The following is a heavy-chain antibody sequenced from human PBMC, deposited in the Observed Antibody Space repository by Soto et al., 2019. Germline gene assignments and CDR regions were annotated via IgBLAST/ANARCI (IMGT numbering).Heavy chain of an antibody. J-gene: IGHJ3*01. D-gene: IGHD2-15*01. V-gene: IGHV3-23*01. Sequence: GVSLRLSFSASVFHFSDSRMSWVRHVPGKGLEWVSTISDSADSAYYADSVKGRFTISRDNSKNTLYLQMNSLRAEDTAVYYCARPYGGKIGDALDLWGQGTKVTVSS. CDR3: ARPYGGKIGDALDL. CDR2: ISDSADSA. CDR1: VFHFSDSR.